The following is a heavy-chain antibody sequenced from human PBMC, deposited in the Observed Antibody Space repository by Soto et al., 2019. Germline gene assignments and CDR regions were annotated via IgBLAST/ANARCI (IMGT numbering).Heavy chain of an antibody. D-gene: IGHD1-26*01. CDR2: INPKSGST. V-gene: IGHV1-2*02. J-gene: IGHJ4*02. Sequence: QVQLVQSGAEVKKPGASVSVSCKASGYTFTGDYLHWVRQAPGQGLEWMAWINPKSGSTKSAQKFQARVTLTRDTSISTAYMELRSLRSEDTAVYFCARYTGSNSLFDSWGQGTLVTVSS. CDR1: GYTFTGDY. CDR3: ARYTGSNSLFDS.